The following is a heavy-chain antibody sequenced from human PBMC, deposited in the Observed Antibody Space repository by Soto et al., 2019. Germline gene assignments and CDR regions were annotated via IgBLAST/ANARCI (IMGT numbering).Heavy chain of an antibody. D-gene: IGHD3-9*01. CDR2: IYYSGST. V-gene: IGHV4-59*08. CDR1: GGSISSYY. Sequence: SETLSLTCTVSGGSISSYYWSWIRQPPGKGLEWIGYIYYSGSTNYNPSLKSRVTISVDTSKNQFSLKLSSVTAADTAVYYCARQPRILTGYSGQFDYWGQGTLVTVSS. CDR3: ARQPRILTGYSGQFDY. J-gene: IGHJ4*02.